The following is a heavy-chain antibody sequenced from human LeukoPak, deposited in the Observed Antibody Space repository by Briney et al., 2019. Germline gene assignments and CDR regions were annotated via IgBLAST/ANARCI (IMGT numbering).Heavy chain of an antibody. CDR2: IIPIFVTA. CDR3: ARNNEYYYDSSGYYFHY. CDR1: GGTFSSYA. D-gene: IGHD3-22*01. Sequence: GASVKVSCKASGGTFSSYAISWVRQAPGQGLEWMGGIIPIFVTANYAQRFQGRVTITADASTTTAYMELSSLRSEDTAMYYCARNNEYYYDSSGYYFHYWGQGTLVTVSS. J-gene: IGHJ4*02. V-gene: IGHV1-69*01.